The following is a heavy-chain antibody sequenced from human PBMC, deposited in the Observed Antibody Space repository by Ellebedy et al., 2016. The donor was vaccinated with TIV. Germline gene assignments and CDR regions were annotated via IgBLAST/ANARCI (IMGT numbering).Heavy chain of an antibody. CDR3: ASLYCSGGSCYSDFVEKWFNP. CDR2: ISYDGSKK. Sequence: GGSLRLSCAASGFTFSSYGMHRVRQAPGKGLEWVAVISYDGSKKHYADSVKGRFTISRDNSKNSLYLQMNSLRAEDTALYYCASLYCSGGSCYSDFVEKWFNPWGQGTLVTVSS. V-gene: IGHV3-30*05. D-gene: IGHD2-15*01. J-gene: IGHJ5*02. CDR1: GFTFSSYG.